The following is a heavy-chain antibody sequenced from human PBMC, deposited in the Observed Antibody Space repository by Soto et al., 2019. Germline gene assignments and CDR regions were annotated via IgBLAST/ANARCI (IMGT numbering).Heavy chain of an antibody. J-gene: IGHJ4*02. Sequence: SETLSLTCTVSGGSIISGGYYWIWIRQHPGKGLEWIGFIYYSGSTYFNPSLKSRVTISVDTSKNQFSLKLRSVTAADTAVYYCARYAGSSWFDYWGQGTLVTVSS. V-gene: IGHV4-31*03. CDR1: GGSIISGGYY. D-gene: IGHD6-13*01. CDR3: ARYAGSSWFDY. CDR2: IYYSGST.